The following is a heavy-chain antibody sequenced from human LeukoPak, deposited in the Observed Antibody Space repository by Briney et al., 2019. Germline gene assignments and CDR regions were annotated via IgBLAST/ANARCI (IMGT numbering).Heavy chain of an antibody. CDR1: GGSISSSSYY. J-gene: IGHJ4*02. V-gene: IGHV4-39*07. CDR3: AREPY. Sequence: PSETLSLTCTVFGGSISSSSYYWGWIRQPPGKGLEWIGSIYYSGSTYYNPSLQSRVTISVDTSKNQFSLKLNSVTAADTAIYYCAREPYWGRGTLVTVSS. CDR2: IYYSGST.